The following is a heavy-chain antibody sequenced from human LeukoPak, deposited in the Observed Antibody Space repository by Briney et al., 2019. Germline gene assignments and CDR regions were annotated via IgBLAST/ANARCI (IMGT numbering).Heavy chain of an antibody. CDR2: ISTSGGST. Sequence: PGRSLRLSCAASGFTFSSYAMHWVRQAPGKGLEWVSGISTSGGSTYYADSVKGRFTISRDNSKNTLHLQMNSLRAEDTAVYYCARRNTGIDYWGQGTQVTVSS. D-gene: IGHD4-17*01. V-gene: IGHV3-23*01. J-gene: IGHJ4*02. CDR1: GFTFSSYA. CDR3: ARRNTGIDY.